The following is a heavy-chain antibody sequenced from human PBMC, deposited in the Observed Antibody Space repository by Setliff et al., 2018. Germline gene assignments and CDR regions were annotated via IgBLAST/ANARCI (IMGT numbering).Heavy chain of an antibody. CDR2: FDPEDGET. J-gene: IGHJ4*02. CDR1: GYTLTELS. CDR3: ATEGPYGDYRTFDY. D-gene: IGHD4-17*01. V-gene: IGHV1-24*01. Sequence: GASVKVSCKVSGYTLTELSMHWVRQAPGKGLEWMGGFDPEDGETIYAQKFQGRVTMTEDTSTDTAYMELSSLRSEDTAVYYCATEGPYGDYRTFDYWGQGTLVTVSS.